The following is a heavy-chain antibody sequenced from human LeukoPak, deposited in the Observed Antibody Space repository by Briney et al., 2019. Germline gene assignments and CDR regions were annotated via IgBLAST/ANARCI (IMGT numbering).Heavy chain of an antibody. V-gene: IGHV3-7*01. CDR1: GFTFSSYW. Sequence: GESLRLSCAASGFTFSSYWMSWVRQAPGKGLEWVANIKQDGSEKYYVDSVKGRFTISRDNSKNTLYLQMNSLRAEDTAVYYCAKDTGVVTGLNFDYWGQGTLVTVSS. CDR2: IKQDGSEK. CDR3: AKDTGVVTGLNFDY. J-gene: IGHJ4*02. D-gene: IGHD4-23*01.